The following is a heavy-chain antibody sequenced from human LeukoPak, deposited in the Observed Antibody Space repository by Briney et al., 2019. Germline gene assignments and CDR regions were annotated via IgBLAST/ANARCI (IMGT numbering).Heavy chain of an antibody. D-gene: IGHD6-19*01. CDR2: IIPIFGTA. CDR3: ARDQQGAVAGP. V-gene: IGHV1-69*13. CDR1: GGTFSSYA. Sequence: ASVKVSCKASGGTFSSYAISWVRQAPGQGLKWMGGIIPIFGTANYAQKFQGRVTITADESTSTAYMELSSLRSEDTAVYYCARDQQGAVAGPWGQGTLVTVSS. J-gene: IGHJ5*02.